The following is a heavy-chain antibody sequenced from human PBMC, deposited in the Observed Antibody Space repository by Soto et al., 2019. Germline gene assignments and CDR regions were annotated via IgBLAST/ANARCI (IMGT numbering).Heavy chain of an antibody. D-gene: IGHD1-1*01. Sequence: GGSLRLSCAASGFTFSIYAMHWVRQAPGKGLEWVAVISYDGSNKYYADSVKGRFTISRDNSKNTVYLQMNSLRSDDTAVYYCARDRTPQTGTHGYWFDPWGQGTLVTVSS. V-gene: IGHV3-30-3*01. CDR3: ARDRTPQTGTHGYWFDP. CDR2: ISYDGSNK. CDR1: GFTFSIYA. J-gene: IGHJ5*02.